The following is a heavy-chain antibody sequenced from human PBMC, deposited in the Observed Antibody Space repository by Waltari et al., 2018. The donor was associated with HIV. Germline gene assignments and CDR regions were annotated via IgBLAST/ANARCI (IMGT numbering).Heavy chain of an antibody. V-gene: IGHV4-34*02. J-gene: IGHJ5*02. CDR1: GGTFSGYY. D-gene: IGHD2-15*01. CDR3: AREKSRASKWYGIFYYDA. Sequence: QVQLQQWGAGLLKPSETLSLTCAVYGGTFSGYYWTWIRQAPGKGLEWIGEINHSGKTNYNPSLKRRLTLSVATSKNQVSLRMKSVTGADTAIYYCAREKSRASKWYGIFYYDAWGQGTLVSVPS. CDR2: INHSGKT.